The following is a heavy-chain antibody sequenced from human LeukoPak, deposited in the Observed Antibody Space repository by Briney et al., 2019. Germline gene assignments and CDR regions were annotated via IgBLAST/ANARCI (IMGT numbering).Heavy chain of an antibody. CDR1: DGSISSSSYY. V-gene: IGHV4-39*07. Sequence: SETLSLTCTVSDGSISSSSYYWGWIRQPPGKGLEWIGSIYYSGSTYYNPSLKSRVTISVDTSKNQFSLKLSSVTAADTAVYYCASWYPGSDYWGQGTLVTVSS. CDR3: ASWYPGSDY. J-gene: IGHJ4*02. CDR2: IYYSGST. D-gene: IGHD1-14*01.